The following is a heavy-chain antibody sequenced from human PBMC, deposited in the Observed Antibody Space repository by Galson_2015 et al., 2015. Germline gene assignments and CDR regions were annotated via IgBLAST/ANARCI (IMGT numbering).Heavy chain of an antibody. V-gene: IGHV6-1*01. Sequence: CAISGDSVSSNSAAWNWIRQSPSRGLEWLGRTYYRSKWYNDYAVSVKSRITINPDTSKNQFSLQLNSVTPEDTAVYYCARSAYYDSSGLVDYWGQGTLLTVSS. CDR2: TYYRSKWYN. J-gene: IGHJ4*02. D-gene: IGHD3-22*01. CDR3: ARSAYYDSSGLVDY. CDR1: GDSVSSNSAA.